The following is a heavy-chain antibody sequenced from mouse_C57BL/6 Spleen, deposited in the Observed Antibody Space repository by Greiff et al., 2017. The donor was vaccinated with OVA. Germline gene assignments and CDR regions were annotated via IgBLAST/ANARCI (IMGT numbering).Heavy chain of an antibody. CDR1: GYSITSGYY. CDR3: ARDYSNYGALFAY. CDR2: ISYDGSN. D-gene: IGHD2-5*01. V-gene: IGHV3-6*01. J-gene: IGHJ3*01. Sequence: EVKLMESGPGLVKPSQSLSLTCSVTGYSITSGYYWNWIRQFPGNKLEWMGYISYDGSNNYNPSLKNRISITRDTSKNQFFLKLNSVTTEDTATYYCARDYSNYGALFAYWGQGTLVTVSA.